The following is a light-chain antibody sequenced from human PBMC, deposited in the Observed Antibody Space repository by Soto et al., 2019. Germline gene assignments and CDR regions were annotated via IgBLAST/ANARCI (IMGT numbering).Light chain of an antibody. CDR1: QDISRA. CDR2: PAS. Sequence: IQLTQSPSSLSATVGERVTITCRASQDISRALAWYQQKPGKAPNLLISPASNLRSGVPSRFSGSGSGTDFTLSINGLQPEDFATSWCQQLYGYPLTFGGGSKVEIK. CDR3: QQLYGYPLT. V-gene: IGKV1-9*01. J-gene: IGKJ4*01.